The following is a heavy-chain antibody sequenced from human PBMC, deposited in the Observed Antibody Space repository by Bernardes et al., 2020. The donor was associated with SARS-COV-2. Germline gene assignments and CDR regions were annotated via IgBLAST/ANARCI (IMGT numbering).Heavy chain of an antibody. CDR1: GGSISSSNW. CDR3: ARSSSITMIVVVTLPGAFDI. CDR2: IYHSGST. V-gene: IGHV4-4*02. D-gene: IGHD3-22*01. J-gene: IGHJ3*02. Sequence: SETLSLTCAVSGGSISSSNWWSWVRQPPGKGLEWIGEIYHSGSTNYNPSLKSRVTISVDKSKNQFSLKLSSVTAADTAVYYCARSSSITMIVVVTLPGAFDIWGQGTMVTVSS.